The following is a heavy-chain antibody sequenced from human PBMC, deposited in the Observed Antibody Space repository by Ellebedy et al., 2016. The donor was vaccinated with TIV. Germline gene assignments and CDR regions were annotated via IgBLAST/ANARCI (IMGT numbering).Heavy chain of an antibody. D-gene: IGHD2-15*01. Sequence: PGGSLRLSCAASGFTFNTYGMHWVRQAPGKGLEWVAVVSYDGNKKYYADSVKGRFTISRDNAKNTLYLQMNSLRAEDTAVYYCARGHASGNLKDAFDIWGQGTMVTVSS. J-gene: IGHJ3*02. CDR3: ARGHASGNLKDAFDI. CDR1: GFTFNTYG. V-gene: IGHV3-30*03. CDR2: VSYDGNKK.